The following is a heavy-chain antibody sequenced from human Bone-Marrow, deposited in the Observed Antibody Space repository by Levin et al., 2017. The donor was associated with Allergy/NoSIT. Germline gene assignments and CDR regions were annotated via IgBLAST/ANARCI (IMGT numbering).Heavy chain of an antibody. CDR2: IYTTGST. CDR1: VGSISSGRYY. V-gene: IGHV4-61*02. J-gene: IGHJ6*03. CDR3: ARDRLASLYYYSMDV. Sequence: SETLSLTCSVSVGSISSGRYYFTWVRQSAGKGLEWLGRIYTTGSTNYNPSLESRVTISRDTFKKEVYLTLSSVTAADTAVYYCARDRLASLYYYSMDVWGRGTTVIVSS.